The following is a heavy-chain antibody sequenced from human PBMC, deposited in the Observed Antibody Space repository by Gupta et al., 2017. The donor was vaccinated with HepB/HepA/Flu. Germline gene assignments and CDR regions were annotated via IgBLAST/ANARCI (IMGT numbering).Heavy chain of an antibody. J-gene: IGHJ6*03. D-gene: IGHD2-15*01. CDR2: MNPNSGNT. CDR3: ARGPPASATGYYYHYYMAV. Sequence: VRQATGQGLEWMGWMNPNSGNTGYAQKFQGRVTISRNASISTAYMELSSLRSEDTAVYYCARGPPASATGYYYHYYMAVWGKGTTVTVSS. V-gene: IGHV1-8*03.